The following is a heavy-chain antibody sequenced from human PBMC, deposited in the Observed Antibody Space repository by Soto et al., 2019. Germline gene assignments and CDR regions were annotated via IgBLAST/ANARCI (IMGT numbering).Heavy chain of an antibody. CDR2: IYPGDSDT. Sequence: GESLKISCVASGYTFTSYWIGWVRQMPGKGLEWMGIIYPGDSDTRYSPSFRGQVTISADKSITTAYLQWSSLKASDTAMYYCMRQLGVDADNWFHPWGQGTLVTVPQ. J-gene: IGHJ5*02. D-gene: IGHD2-8*01. CDR3: MRQLGVDADNWFHP. CDR1: GYTFTSYW. V-gene: IGHV5-51*01.